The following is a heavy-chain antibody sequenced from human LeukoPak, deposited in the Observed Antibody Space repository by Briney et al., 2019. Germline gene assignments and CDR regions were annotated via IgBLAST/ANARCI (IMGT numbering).Heavy chain of an antibody. CDR1: GFTLSNYA. J-gene: IGHJ4*02. Sequence: GGSLRLSCAASGFTLSNYAMSWVRQAPGKGLEWVSGISGSGVTTNYADSVKGRFTISRDNSKNTVYLQMNSLRVEDTAVYYCARKDSGSYYDLDYWGQGALVTVSS. CDR3: ARKDSGSYYDLDY. CDR2: ISGSGVTT. D-gene: IGHD1-26*01. V-gene: IGHV3-23*01.